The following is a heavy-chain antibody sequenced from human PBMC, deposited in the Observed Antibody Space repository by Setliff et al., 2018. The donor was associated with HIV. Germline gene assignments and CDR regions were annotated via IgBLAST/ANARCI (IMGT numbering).Heavy chain of an antibody. Sequence: GGSLRLSCAVSGFTLSDHYMDWVRQAPGKGLEWVGRMRNKANSYTTEYAASVKGRFTISRDDSENTAYLQMNSLKTEDTAVYYCTSGVEQWLIRGYWGQGTLVTVSS. CDR3: TSGVEQWLIRGY. CDR2: MRNKANSYTT. V-gene: IGHV3-72*01. CDR1: GFTLSDHY. D-gene: IGHD6-19*01. J-gene: IGHJ4*02.